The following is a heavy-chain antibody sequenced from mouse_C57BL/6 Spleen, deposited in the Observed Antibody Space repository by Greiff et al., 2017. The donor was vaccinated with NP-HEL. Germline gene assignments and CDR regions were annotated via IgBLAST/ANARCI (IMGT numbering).Heavy chain of an antibody. CDR3: TRDPSYYYGFAY. CDR2: ISSGGDYI. Sequence: EVKLVESGEGLVKPGGSLKLSCAASGFTFSSYAMSWVRQTPEKRLEWVAYISSGGDYIYYADTVKGRFTISRDNARNTLYLRMSSLKSEDTAMYYCTRDPSYYYGFAYWGQGTLVTVSA. D-gene: IGHD1-1*01. V-gene: IGHV5-9-1*02. CDR1: GFTFSSYA. J-gene: IGHJ3*01.